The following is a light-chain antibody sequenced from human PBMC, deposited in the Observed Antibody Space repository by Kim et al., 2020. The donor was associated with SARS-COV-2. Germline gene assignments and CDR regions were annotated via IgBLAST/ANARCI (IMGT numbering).Light chain of an antibody. CDR1: SLRSYD. CDR2: GKN. V-gene: IGLV3-19*01. CDR3: NSRDSNDYVV. J-gene: IGLJ2*01. Sequence: VAVGQTVRITCQGDSLRSYDATWYQQKPGQAPIPVIYGKNNRPSGIPDRFSGSSSGNTASLTITGTQAGDEADYYCNSRDSNDYVVFGGGTQLTVL.